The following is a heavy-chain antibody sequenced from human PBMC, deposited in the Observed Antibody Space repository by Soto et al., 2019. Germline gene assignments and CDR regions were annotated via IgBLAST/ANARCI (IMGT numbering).Heavy chain of an antibody. Sequence: QVQLVQSGAEVKKPGASVKVSCKASGYTFTSYGLSWVRQAPGQGLEWMGRISAYNYNTNYAQKLQGRVTMTTDTTPCTGHIGLRRPGLDGAAGAFCCGGVGGLGHWFDPWGQGTLVTVSS. CDR3: CGGVGGLGHWFDP. CDR2: ISAYNYNT. V-gene: IGHV1-18*01. D-gene: IGHD3-16*01. J-gene: IGHJ5*02. CDR1: GYTFTSYG.